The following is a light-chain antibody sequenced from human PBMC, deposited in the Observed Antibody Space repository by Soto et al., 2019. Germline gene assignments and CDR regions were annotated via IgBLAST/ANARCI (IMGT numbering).Light chain of an antibody. J-gene: IGKJ4*01. V-gene: IGKV1-5*03. CDR2: NGS. CDR1: QSVSRW. Sequence: DIQMTQSPSTLSASVGDRVTITCRASQSVSRWLAWYLQRPGKAPNLLIYNGSRLETRVPSRLSGSGPGTEFTLALMSLQHDDFATYYSQHYNPYPLTFGGAAHVEFK. CDR3: QHYNPYPLT.